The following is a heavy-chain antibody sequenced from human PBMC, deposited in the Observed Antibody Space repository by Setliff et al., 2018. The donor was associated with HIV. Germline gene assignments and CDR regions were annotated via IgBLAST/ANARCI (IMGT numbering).Heavy chain of an antibody. J-gene: IGHJ4*02. D-gene: IGHD6-19*01. CDR2: INQYGST. Sequence: SETLSLTCAVYGGSFSGHYWTWIRQSPGKGLEWIGEINQYGSTTYNPSLKSRLTMSVDTSRNQFSLQLSSVTAADTAVYYCAREVGAVAGTFDYWGQGTLVTVSS. CDR1: GGSFSGHY. CDR3: AREVGAVAGTFDY. V-gene: IGHV4-34*01.